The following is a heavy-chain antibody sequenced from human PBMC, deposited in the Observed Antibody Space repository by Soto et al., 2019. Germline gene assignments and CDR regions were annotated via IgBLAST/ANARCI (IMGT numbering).Heavy chain of an antibody. CDR3: ARAVNWNEFDP. D-gene: IGHD1-1*01. J-gene: IGHJ5*01. CDR1: GFTFRDYY. CDR2: IHSSGSTI. Sequence: GGSLRLSCAASGFTFRDYYMSWIRQAPGKGLEWISYIHSSGSTIYYADSVKGRFTISRDNAKNSLYLQMNSLRAEDTAIYYCARAVNWNEFDPWGQGTLVTVS. V-gene: IGHV3-11*01.